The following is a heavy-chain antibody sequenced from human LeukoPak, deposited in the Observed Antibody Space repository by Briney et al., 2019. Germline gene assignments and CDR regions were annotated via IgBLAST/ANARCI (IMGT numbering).Heavy chain of an antibody. V-gene: IGHV4-59*08. Sequence: PSETLSLTCTVSGGSISSYYWSWIRQPPGRGLGWIGYIYYSGSTNYNPSLKSRVTISVDTSKNQFSLKLSSVTAAATAVYYCARHALGYGDYFLHYWGQGTLVNVSS. CDR3: ARHALGYGDYFLHY. CDR2: IYYSGST. CDR1: GGSISSYY. D-gene: IGHD4-17*01. J-gene: IGHJ4*02.